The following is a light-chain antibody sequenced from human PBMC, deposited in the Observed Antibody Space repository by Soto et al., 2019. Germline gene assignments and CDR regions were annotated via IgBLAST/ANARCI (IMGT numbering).Light chain of an antibody. V-gene: IGKV1-5*01. J-gene: IGKJ5*01. CDR3: QQYNSYSIT. CDR2: DAS. CDR1: QSISSW. Sequence: DIQMTQSPSTLSASVGDRVTITCRASQSISSWLAWYQQKPGKAPKLLIYDASRLESGIPARFSGSGSGTEFTLTISSLQHDDFATYYCQQYNSYSITFGQGTRLEIK.